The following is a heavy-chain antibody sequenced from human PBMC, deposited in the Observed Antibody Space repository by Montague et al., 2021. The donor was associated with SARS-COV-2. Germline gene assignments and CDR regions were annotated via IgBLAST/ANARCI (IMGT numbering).Heavy chain of an antibody. V-gene: IGHV3-11*03. CDR1: GFTFSDYY. D-gene: IGHD2-8*02. J-gene: IGHJ6*02. CDR3: ARGLMVYNGIDV. Sequence: SLILSFSASGFTFSDYYMSWTRQAPGKGLEWGSYISSRSGITNYADPVKGRFTISRDNAKNSLYLQMNSLRAEDADAYYCARGLMVYNGIDVWGQGTTVTVSS. CDR2: ISSRSGIT.